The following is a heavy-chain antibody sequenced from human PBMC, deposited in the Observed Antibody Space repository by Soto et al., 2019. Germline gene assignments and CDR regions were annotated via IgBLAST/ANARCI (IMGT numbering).Heavy chain of an antibody. J-gene: IGHJ6*03. CDR2: IYSGGST. D-gene: IGHD4-17*01. Sequence: GGSLRLSCAASGFTVSSNYMSWVRQAPGKGLEWVSVIYSGGSTYYADSVKGRFTISRDNSKNTLYLQMNSLRAEDTAVYYCARATPYDYGDRLGYYDYLAVWGKGTTVTVSS. CDR3: ARATPYDYGDRLGYYDYLAV. CDR1: GFTVSSNY. V-gene: IGHV3-66*01.